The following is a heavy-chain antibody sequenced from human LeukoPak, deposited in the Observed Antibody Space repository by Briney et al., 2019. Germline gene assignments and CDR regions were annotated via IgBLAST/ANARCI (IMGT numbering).Heavy chain of an antibody. J-gene: IGHJ4*02. Sequence: GGSLRLSCAASGFTFSSYAMHWVRQAPGKGLEWVAVMSYDGSNKYYADSVKGRFTISTDNSKNTLDLQMNSLRAEDTAVYYCARTVPGYCSGGSCLGYWGQGTLVTVSS. V-gene: IGHV3-30*07. CDR2: MSYDGSNK. CDR1: GFTFSSYA. CDR3: ARTVPGYCSGGSCLGY. D-gene: IGHD2-15*01.